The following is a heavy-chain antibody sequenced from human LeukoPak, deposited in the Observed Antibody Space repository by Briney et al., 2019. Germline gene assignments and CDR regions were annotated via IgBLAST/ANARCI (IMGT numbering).Heavy chain of an antibody. CDR3: ARDPGLGTYSYGYYYYYMDV. Sequence: IPSQTLSLTCTVSGGSISSGDYYWSWIRQPAGKGLEWIGRIYTSGSTNYNPSLKSRVTISIDTSKNQFSLKLSSVTAADTAVYYCARDPGLGTYSYGYYYYYMDVWGKGTTVTISS. J-gene: IGHJ6*03. V-gene: IGHV4-61*02. CDR2: IYTSGST. CDR1: GGSISSGDYY. D-gene: IGHD5-18*01.